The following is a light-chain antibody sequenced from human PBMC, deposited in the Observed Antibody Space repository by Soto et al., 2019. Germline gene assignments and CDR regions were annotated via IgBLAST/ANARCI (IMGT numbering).Light chain of an antibody. CDR1: SGHSSYA. Sequence: QSVLTQSPSASASLGASVKLTCTLSSGHSSYAIAWYQQQPEKGPRYLMKLNSDGSHNKGDGIPDRFSGSSSGAEHYLTISSLQSEDEGDYYCQTWVTGIHVVFGGGTKLTVL. CDR3: QTWVTGIHVV. V-gene: IGLV4-69*01. J-gene: IGLJ2*01. CDR2: LNSDGSH.